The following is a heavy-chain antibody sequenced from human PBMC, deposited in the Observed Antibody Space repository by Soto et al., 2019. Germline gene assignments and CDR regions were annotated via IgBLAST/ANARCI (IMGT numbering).Heavy chain of an antibody. V-gene: IGHV6-1*01. Sequence: PSQPFSLTCAISGDSVSSNSAAWNWIRQSPSRGLEWLGRTYYRSKWYNDYAVSVKSRITINPETSKNQFSLQLNSVTPEDTAVYYCARDKQQWLDTTLPFDPWGQGTLVTVSS. CDR1: GDSVSSNSAA. CDR2: TYYRSKWYN. D-gene: IGHD6-19*01. J-gene: IGHJ5*02. CDR3: ARDKQQWLDTTLPFDP.